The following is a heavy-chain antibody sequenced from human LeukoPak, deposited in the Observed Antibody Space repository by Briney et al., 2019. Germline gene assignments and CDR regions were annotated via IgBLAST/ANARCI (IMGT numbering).Heavy chain of an antibody. J-gene: IGHJ5*02. CDR1: GFTFSSYA. Sequence: GRSLRLSCAASGFTFSSYAMHWVRQAPGKGLEWVAVISYDGSNKYYADSVKGRFTISRDNSKNTLYLQMNSLRAEDTAVYYCARTLITRRHYDFWSGPTNWFDPWGQGTLVTVSS. CDR3: ARTLITRRHYDFWSGPTNWFDP. CDR2: ISYDGSNK. V-gene: IGHV3-30-3*01. D-gene: IGHD3-3*01.